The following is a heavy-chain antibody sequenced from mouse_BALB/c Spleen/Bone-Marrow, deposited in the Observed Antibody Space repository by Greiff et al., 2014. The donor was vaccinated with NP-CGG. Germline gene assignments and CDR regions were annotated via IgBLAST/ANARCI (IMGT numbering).Heavy chain of an antibody. V-gene: IGHV5-6-4*01. D-gene: IGHD1-2*01. CDR3: TKLLRLRKYFDV. CDR1: GFTLSRYN. J-gene: IGHJ1*01. CDR2: ISSGGSYT. Sequence: EVQGVESGGGLVKPGGSLKLSYAASGFTLSRYNMPWVRQTPEKRLEWVGTISSGGSYTYYLDSVKGRFTISRDNAENTLYLQMSSLKSEDTAMYYCTKLLRLRKYFDVWGAGTTVTVSS.